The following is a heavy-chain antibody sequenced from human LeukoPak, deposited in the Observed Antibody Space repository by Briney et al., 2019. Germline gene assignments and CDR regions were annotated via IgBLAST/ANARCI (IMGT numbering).Heavy chain of an antibody. D-gene: IGHD3-22*01. Sequence: SETLSLTCTVSGGSISSYYWSWIRQPPGKGLEWIGYISYSGSTNYNPSLKSRVTISLDTSKTQFSLKLSSATAADTAVYYCARLRLFPDYFDYWGQGTLVPVSS. CDR3: ARLRLFPDYFDY. V-gene: IGHV4-59*01. CDR2: ISYSGST. CDR1: GGSISSYY. J-gene: IGHJ4*02.